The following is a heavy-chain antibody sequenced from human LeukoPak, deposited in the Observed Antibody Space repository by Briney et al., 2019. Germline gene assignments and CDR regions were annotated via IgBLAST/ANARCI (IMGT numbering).Heavy chain of an antibody. CDR2: INPDGSEK. D-gene: IGHD7-27*01. CDR1: EFTLSNYW. CDR3: AGWGSHPPLNP. J-gene: IGHJ5*02. Sequence: GGSLRLSCAASEFTLSNYWMNWVRQGPGKGLEWVANINPDGSEKKYVDSVKGRFTISRDNAKNSLYLQMNSLRAEDTAVYYRAGWGSHPPLNPWGQGTLVTVSS. V-gene: IGHV3-7*01.